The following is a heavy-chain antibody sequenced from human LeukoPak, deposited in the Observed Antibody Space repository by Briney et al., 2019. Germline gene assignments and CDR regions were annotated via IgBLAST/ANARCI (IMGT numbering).Heavy chain of an antibody. D-gene: IGHD3-9*01. CDR3: AREDYDILTGYPHLYYYYGMDV. J-gene: IGHJ6*02. CDR1: GYTFTSYG. CDR2: ISAYNGNT. Sequence: GASVKVSCKASGYTFTSYGISWVRQAPGQGLEWMGWISAYNGNTNYAQKLQGRVTMTTDTSTSTAYMELRSLRSDDTAVYYCAREDYDILTGYPHLYYYYGMDVWGQGTTVTVSS. V-gene: IGHV1-18*01.